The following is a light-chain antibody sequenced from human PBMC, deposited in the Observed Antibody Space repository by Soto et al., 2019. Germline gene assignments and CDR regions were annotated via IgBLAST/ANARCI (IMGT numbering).Light chain of an antibody. CDR2: GAS. J-gene: IGKJ1*01. V-gene: IGKV1-39*01. CDR3: QQSYTSPRT. Sequence: QMTQSPSSLSASVGARVTITCRASQTIRTSLNWYQQKPGKAPKLLIYGASTLQSGVPSRFSGTGSATDFTLTISSLQPDDFAICYCQQSYTSPRTFGQGTKVDSK. CDR1: QTIRTS.